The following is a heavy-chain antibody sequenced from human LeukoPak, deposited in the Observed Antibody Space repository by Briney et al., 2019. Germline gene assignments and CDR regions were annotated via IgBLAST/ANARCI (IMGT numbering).Heavy chain of an antibody. Sequence: SETLSLTCAVSGGSISSSNWWTWVRQPPGKGLEWIGKIYHSGSTNYNPSLKSRVTISVDKSKNHFSLKLSCLTAADTAVNYCARHQAYCGGDWYPKTATVWTYGMDVWGQGTTVTVSS. CDR2: IYHSGST. J-gene: IGHJ6*02. D-gene: IGHD2-21*02. V-gene: IGHV4-4*02. CDR3: ARHQAYCGGDWYPKTATVWTYGMDV. CDR1: GGSISSSNW.